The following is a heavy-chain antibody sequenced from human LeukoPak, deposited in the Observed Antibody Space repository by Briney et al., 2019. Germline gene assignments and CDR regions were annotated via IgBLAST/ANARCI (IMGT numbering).Heavy chain of an antibody. CDR1: GFTFSSYA. J-gene: IGHJ4*02. CDR3: TTGRGLLGPLDY. CDR2: IKSNPDGGTT. V-gene: IGHV3-15*01. D-gene: IGHD3-10*01. Sequence: PGGSLRLSCAASGFTFSSYAMSWVRQAPGKGLEWVGRIKSNPDGGTTDYAAPMKGRFTISRDDSENTLFLQMNSLKPEDSALYYCTTGRGLLGPLDYWGQGTLVTVSS.